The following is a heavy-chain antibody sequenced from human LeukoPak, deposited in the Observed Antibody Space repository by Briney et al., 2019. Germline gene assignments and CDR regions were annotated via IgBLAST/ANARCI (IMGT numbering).Heavy chain of an antibody. CDR2: IWYDGSNK. D-gene: IGHD3-3*01. V-gene: IGHV3-33*01. CDR3: ASSTIFGVVNGMDV. J-gene: IGHJ6*02. CDR1: GFTFSDYG. Sequence: GGSLRLSCTASGFTFSDYGMHRVRQAPGKGLEWVAVIWYDGSNKYYADSVKGRFTISRDNSKNTLHLQMNSLRAEDTAVYYCASSTIFGVVNGMDVWGQGTTVTVSS.